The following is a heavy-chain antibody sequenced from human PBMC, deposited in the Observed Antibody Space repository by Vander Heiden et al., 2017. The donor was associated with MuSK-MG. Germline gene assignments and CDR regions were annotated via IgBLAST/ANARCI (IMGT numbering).Heavy chain of an antibody. CDR1: GGSFSGHY. Sequence: QVQLQQWGAGLLKPSETLSLTCAVYGGSFSGHYWRWISQPPGKGLEWIGEINHSGSTKYNPSLKSRVTISVDTSKNQFSLKLSSVTAADTAVYYCARGVDIVVVVAALYYFDYWGQGTLVTVSS. J-gene: IGHJ4*02. CDR3: ARGVDIVVVVAALYYFDY. D-gene: IGHD2-15*01. V-gene: IGHV4-34*01. CDR2: INHSGST.